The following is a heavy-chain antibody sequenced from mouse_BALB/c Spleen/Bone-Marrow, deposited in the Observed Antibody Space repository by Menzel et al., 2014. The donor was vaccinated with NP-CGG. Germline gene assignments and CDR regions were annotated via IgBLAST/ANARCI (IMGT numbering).Heavy chain of an antibody. V-gene: IGHV2-9*02. D-gene: IGHD2-4*01. CDR1: GFSLXSYG. CDR2: IWAGGST. J-gene: IGHJ3*01. CDR3: ASMITTAWFAY. Sequence: VQVVESGPGLVAPSQSLSITCTVSGFSLXSYGVHWVRQPPGKGLEWLGVIWAGGSTNYNSALMSRLSISKDNSKSQVFLKMNSLQTDDTAMYYCASMITTAWFAYWGQGTLVTVSA.